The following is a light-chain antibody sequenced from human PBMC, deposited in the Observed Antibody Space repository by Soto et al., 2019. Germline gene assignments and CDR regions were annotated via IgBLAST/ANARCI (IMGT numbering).Light chain of an antibody. CDR1: QNINNY. CDR2: DAS. V-gene: IGKV1-33*01. Sequence: DIQMTQSPSSLSASVGDRVTITCQASQNINNYLNWYQQKPGRAPKLLIYDASNLEAGVPSRFRGSGSVTDFTFTISRLQPEDIATYCGHQYENLPTFGQGTRLEIK. J-gene: IGKJ5*01. CDR3: HQYENLPT.